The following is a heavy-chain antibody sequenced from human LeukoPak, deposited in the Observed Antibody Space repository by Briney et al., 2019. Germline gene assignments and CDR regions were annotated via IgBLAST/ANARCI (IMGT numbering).Heavy chain of an antibody. CDR1: GFTFSSYS. D-gene: IGHD1-26*01. J-gene: IGHJ6*03. CDR2: ISSSSSYI. Sequence: GGSLRLSCAASGFTFSSYSMNWVRQAPGKGLEWVSSISSSSSYIYYADSVKGRFTISRDNAKNSLYLQMNSLRAEDTAVYYCARVDSGDTYYYYYMDVWGKGTTVTVSS. V-gene: IGHV3-21*01. CDR3: ARVDSGDTYYYYYMDV.